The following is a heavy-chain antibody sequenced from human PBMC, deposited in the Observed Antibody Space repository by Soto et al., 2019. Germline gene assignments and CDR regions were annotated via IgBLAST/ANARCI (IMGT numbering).Heavy chain of an antibody. Sequence: PSETLSLTCTVSGGSISSYYWSWIRQPPGKGLEWIGYIYYSGSTYYNPSLKSRVTISVDASKNQFSLKLSSVTAADTAVYYCASQVHYDILTGYHLHYFDYWGQGTLVTVSS. CDR3: ASQVHYDILTGYHLHYFDY. CDR2: IYYSGST. J-gene: IGHJ4*02. V-gene: IGHV4-59*04. CDR1: GGSISSYY. D-gene: IGHD3-9*01.